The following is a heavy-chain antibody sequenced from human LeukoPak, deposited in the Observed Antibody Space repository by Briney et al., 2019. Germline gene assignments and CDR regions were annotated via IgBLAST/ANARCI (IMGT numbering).Heavy chain of an antibody. CDR2: INHSGST. V-gene: IGHV4-34*01. J-gene: IGHJ4*02. CDR1: GGSFSGYY. D-gene: IGHD3/OR15-3a*01. CDR3: ASILLDRPSYFDY. Sequence: SETLSLTCAVYGGSFSGYYWSWIRQPPGKGLEWIGEINHSGSTNYNPSLKSRVTISVDTSKNQFSLKLSSVTAADTAVYYCASILLDRPSYFDYWGQGTLVTVSS.